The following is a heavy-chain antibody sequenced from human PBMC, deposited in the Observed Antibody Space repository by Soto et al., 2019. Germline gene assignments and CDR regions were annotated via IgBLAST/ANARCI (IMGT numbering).Heavy chain of an antibody. J-gene: IGHJ3*01. CDR2: IYYSGSA. CDR3: ARPVYAQGAFAV. CDR1: GDSMTISDFL. Sequence: PSETLSLTCAVSGDSMTISDFLWGWVRQPPGKRLEWIGGIYYSGSAYYNPSLRRRATISVDTSRNQFFLNVTSVTAADTAVYYCARPVYAQGAFAVWGQGKLVTV. D-gene: IGHD2-2*01. V-gene: IGHV4-39*01.